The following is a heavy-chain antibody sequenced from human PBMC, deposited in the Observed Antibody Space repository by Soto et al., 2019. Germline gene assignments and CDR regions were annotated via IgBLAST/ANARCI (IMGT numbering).Heavy chain of an antibody. CDR1: GFTFSSYE. J-gene: IGHJ4*02. CDR2: ISSSGSTI. D-gene: IGHD4-17*01. CDR3: ASDTVINPNDY. V-gene: IGHV3-48*03. Sequence: PGGSLRISCAASGFTFSSYEMNWVRQAPGKGLEWVSYISSSGSTIYYADSVKGRFTISRDNAKNSLYLQMNSLRAEDTAVYYCASDTVINPNDYWGQGTLVTVSS.